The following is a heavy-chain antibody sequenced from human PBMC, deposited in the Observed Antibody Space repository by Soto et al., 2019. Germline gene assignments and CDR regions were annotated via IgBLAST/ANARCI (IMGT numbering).Heavy chain of an antibody. CDR3: ASGLGYCSSTSCVDAFDI. Sequence: ASVKVSCKASGYTFTGYYMHWVRQAPGQGLEWMGWINPNSGGTNYAQKFQGWVTMTRDTSISTAYMELSRLRSDDTAVYYCASGLGYCSSTSCVDAFDIWGQGTMVT. V-gene: IGHV1-2*04. CDR1: GYTFTGYY. CDR2: INPNSGGT. D-gene: IGHD2-2*01. J-gene: IGHJ3*02.